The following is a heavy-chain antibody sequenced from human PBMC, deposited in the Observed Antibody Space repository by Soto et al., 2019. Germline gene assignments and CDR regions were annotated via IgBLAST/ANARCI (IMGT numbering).Heavy chain of an antibody. V-gene: IGHV1-18*01. CDR3: ARVDTAMVLGYYFDY. J-gene: IGHJ4*02. D-gene: IGHD5-18*01. CDR1: GYTFTSYG. CDR2: ISAYNGNT. Sequence: QVQLVQSGAEVKKPGASVKVSCKASGYTFTSYGISWVRQAPGQGLEWMGWISAYNGNTNYAQKLQGRVTMTTDTSTSTAYRELRSLRSDDTAVYYWARVDTAMVLGYYFDYWGQGTLVTVSS.